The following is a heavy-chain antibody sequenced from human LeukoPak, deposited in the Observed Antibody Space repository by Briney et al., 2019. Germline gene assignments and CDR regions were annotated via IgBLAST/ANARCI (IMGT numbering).Heavy chain of an antibody. CDR3: ARVEMATINGMDV. D-gene: IGHD5-24*01. Sequence: ASVKVSCKASGYTFTSYYMHWVRQAPGQGLEWMGIITPSGGSTNYAQKFQGRVTMTRDTSTTTFYMELSSLRSEDTAVYYCARVEMATINGMDVWGQGTTVTVSS. V-gene: IGHV1-46*01. J-gene: IGHJ6*02. CDR2: ITPSGGST. CDR1: GYTFTSYY.